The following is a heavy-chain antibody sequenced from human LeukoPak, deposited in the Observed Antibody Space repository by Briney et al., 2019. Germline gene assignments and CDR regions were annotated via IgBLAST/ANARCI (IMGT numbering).Heavy chain of an antibody. Sequence: GGSLRPSCAASGFTFSIYEMSWVRQAPGKGLEWLSYMSSRGSTISYADSVKGRFTISRDNAKNSLFLQMNSLRAEDTAVYYRARARTPDYWGQGTLVTVSS. D-gene: IGHD2-15*01. CDR3: ARARTPDY. CDR2: MSSRGSTI. J-gene: IGHJ4*02. CDR1: GFTFSIYE. V-gene: IGHV3-48*03.